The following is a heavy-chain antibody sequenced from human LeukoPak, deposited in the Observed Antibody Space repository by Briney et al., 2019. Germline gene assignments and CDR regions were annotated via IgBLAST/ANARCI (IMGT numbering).Heavy chain of an antibody. D-gene: IGHD1-26*01. CDR1: GFTFSSYG. CDR2: ISYDGSNK. Sequence: GRSLRLSCAASGFTFSSYGMHWVRQAPGKGLEWVAVISYDGSNKYYADSVKGRFTISRDNSKNTLYLQMNSLRAEDTAVYYCAKLVGATDFDYWGQGTLVTVSS. J-gene: IGHJ4*02. V-gene: IGHV3-30*18. CDR3: AKLVGATDFDY.